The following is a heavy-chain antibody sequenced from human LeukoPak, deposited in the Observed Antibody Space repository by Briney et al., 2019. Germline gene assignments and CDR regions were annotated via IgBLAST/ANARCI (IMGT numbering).Heavy chain of an antibody. V-gene: IGHV3-21*01. CDR2: VSSGSSYM. J-gene: IGHJ4*02. D-gene: IGHD5-18*01. CDR3: ARGRTWIQLTSIQG. CDR1: GFTFSTYT. Sequence: GGSLRLSCAASGFTFSTYTMSWVRQAPGKGLEWVSSVSSGSSYMYYADSVKGRFTISRDNAKNSLYLQMNSLRAEDTAVYYCARGRTWIQLTSIQGGGQGTLVTVSS.